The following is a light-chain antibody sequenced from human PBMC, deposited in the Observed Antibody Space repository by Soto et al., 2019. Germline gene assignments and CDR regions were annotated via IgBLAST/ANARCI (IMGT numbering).Light chain of an antibody. Sequence: SYELTQPPSVSVAPGQTARITCGGNNMGSKSVHWYQQKPCQAPVLVVYDDSDRPSGIPERFSGSNSGNTATLTISRVEAGDEADYYCQVWDSSSDLVVFGGGTQLTVL. CDR3: QVWDSSSDLVV. CDR2: DDS. J-gene: IGLJ2*01. V-gene: IGLV3-21*02. CDR1: NMGSKS.